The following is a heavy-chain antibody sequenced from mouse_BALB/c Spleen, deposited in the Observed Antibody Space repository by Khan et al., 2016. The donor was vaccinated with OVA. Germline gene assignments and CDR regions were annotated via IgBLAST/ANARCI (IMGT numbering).Heavy chain of an antibody. CDR1: GYTFTSYT. D-gene: IGHD2-14*01. J-gene: IGHJ3*01. CDR2: INPSSGYT. V-gene: IGHV1-4*01. CDR3: AGDGASYRNDGWFAY. Sequence: QIQLVQSGAELARPGASVKMSCKASGYTFTSYTIHWIKQRPGQGLEWIGYINPSSGYTNYNQKFKDKATLTADKSSTTAYMQLSSLTSDDSAVYYCAGDGASYRNDGWFAYWGQGTLVTVSA.